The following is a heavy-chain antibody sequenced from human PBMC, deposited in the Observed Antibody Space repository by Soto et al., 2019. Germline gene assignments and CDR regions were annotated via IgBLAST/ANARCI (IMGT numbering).Heavy chain of an antibody. J-gene: IGHJ6*02. CDR2: IYYSGST. Sequence: QVQLQESGPGLVKPSQTLSLTCTVSGGSISSGDYYWSWIRQPPGKGLEWIGYIYYSGSTYYHPSLKSRVTLSVDTSNNQFSLKRSSVTAADTAVYYCARAFGGYERSDDYYYYGMDVWGQGTTVTVSS. CDR3: ARAFGGYERSDDYYYYGMDV. CDR1: GGSISSGDYY. V-gene: IGHV4-30-4*01. D-gene: IGHD3-10*01.